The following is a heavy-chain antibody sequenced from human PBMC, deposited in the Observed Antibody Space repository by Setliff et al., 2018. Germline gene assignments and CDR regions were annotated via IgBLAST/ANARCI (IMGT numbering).Heavy chain of an antibody. V-gene: IGHV4-4*07. J-gene: IGHJ6*03. CDR3: AREQWLDPPGYYYMDV. D-gene: IGHD6-19*01. CDR1: GGSISSYY. CDR2: IYIGGSA. Sequence: PSETLSLTCTVPGGSISSYYWSWIRQPAGKGPEWIGHIYIGGSANYNPSLKSRVTMSIDTSKNQFSLKLNSVTAADMAVYYCAREQWLDPPGYYYMDVWAKGTTVTVSS.